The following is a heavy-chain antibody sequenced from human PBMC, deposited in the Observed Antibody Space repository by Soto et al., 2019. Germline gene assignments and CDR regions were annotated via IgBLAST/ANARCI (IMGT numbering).Heavy chain of an antibody. CDR2: INHSGST. J-gene: IGHJ5*02. CDR1: GGSFSGYY. Sequence: SETLSLTCAVYGGSFSGYYWSWIRQPPGKGLEWIGEINHSGSTNYNPSLKSRVTISVDTSKNQFSLKLSSVTAADTAVYYCASRGCSGGSCSTLTAWFDPWGQGTLVTVSS. D-gene: IGHD2-15*01. CDR3: ASRGCSGGSCSTLTAWFDP. V-gene: IGHV4-34*01.